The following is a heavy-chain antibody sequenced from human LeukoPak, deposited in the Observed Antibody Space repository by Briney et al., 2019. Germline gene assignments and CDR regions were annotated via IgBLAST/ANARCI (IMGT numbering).Heavy chain of an antibody. Sequence: GGSLRLSCAASGFTFSNYGMHWLRQAPGKGLEWVALIRYDGSNKYYADSVKGRFTISRDNSKNTLYLQMNSLRADDTGVYYCTYASGWGQGNLVTVSS. CDR1: GFTFSNYG. CDR3: TYASG. V-gene: IGHV3-30*02. CDR2: IRYDGSNK. J-gene: IGHJ4*02.